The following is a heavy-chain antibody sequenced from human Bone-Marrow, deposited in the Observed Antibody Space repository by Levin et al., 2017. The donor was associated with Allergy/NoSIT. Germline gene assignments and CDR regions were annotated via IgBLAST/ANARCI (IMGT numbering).Heavy chain of an antibody. CDR3: AKDRV. CDR2: ISYDGSNK. CDR1: GFTFSSYG. V-gene: IGHV3-30*18. Sequence: GGSLRLSCAASGFTFSSYGMHWVRQAPGKGLEWVAVISYDGSNKYYADSVKGRFTISRDNSKNTLYLQMNSLRAEDTAVYYCAKDRVWGQGTTVTVSS. J-gene: IGHJ6*02.